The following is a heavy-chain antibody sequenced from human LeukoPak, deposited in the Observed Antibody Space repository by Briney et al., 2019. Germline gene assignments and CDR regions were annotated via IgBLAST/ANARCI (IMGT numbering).Heavy chain of an antibody. V-gene: IGHV3-21*01. CDR1: GFTFSSYS. CDR3: ARQSSGIAATDKIDY. CDR2: FTIRTGTI. D-gene: IGHD6-13*01. J-gene: IGHJ4*02. Sequence: GGSLRLSCAASGFTFSSYSMTWVRQAPGKGLEWVSSFTIRTGTIYYADSVKGRFTISRDNAKKSLYLQMNSLGAEDTAIYYCARQSSGIAATDKIDYWGQGTLVTVSS.